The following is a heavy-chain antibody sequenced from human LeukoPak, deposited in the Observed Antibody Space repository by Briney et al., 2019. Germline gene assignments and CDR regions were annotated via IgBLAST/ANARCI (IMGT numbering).Heavy chain of an antibody. V-gene: IGHV4-61*09. J-gene: IGHJ6*03. D-gene: IGHD3-3*01. CDR2: IYAGGST. CDR3: AREGAPGGLFGYYYCMDV. CDR1: DDSISSGSYY. Sequence: PSETLSLTCTVSDDSISSGSYYWSWIRQPAGKGLEWIGHIYAGGSTNYNPSLKSRVTISVDTSKNQFSLKLTSVTAADTAVYYCAREGAPGGLFGYYYCMDVWGKGTTVTVSS.